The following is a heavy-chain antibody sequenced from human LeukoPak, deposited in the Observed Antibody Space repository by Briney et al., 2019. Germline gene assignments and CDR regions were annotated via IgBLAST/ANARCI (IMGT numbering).Heavy chain of an antibody. CDR2: ISGSGGST. Sequence: GGSLRFSCAASGFTFSSYAMSWVRQAPGKGLEWVSAISGSGGSTYYADSVKGRFTISRDNSKNTLYLQMNSLRAEDTAVYYCAKGHSNSWFPLDYWGQGTLVTVSS. J-gene: IGHJ4*02. CDR3: AKGHSNSWFPLDY. CDR1: GFTFSSYA. V-gene: IGHV3-23*01. D-gene: IGHD6-13*01.